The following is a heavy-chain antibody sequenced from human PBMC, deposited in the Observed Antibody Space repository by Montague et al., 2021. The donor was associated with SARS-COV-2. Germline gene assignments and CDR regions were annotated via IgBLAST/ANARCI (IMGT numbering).Heavy chain of an antibody. CDR2: VHYTGTT. CDR3: ARHRANAGSFDI. CDR1: GGSITVSRYD. V-gene: IGHV4-39*01. D-gene: IGHD1-1*01. J-gene: IGHJ3*02. Sequence: SETLSLTCTVSGGSITVSRYDWGWIRQPPGKGLEWIGSVHYTGTTSYNASPKSRLTISVDTSENQLSLKMTSVTASDTAVYYCARHRANAGSFDIWGQGTMVTVSS.